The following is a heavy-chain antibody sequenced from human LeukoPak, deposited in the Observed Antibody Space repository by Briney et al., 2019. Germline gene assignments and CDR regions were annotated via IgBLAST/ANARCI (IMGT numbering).Heavy chain of an antibody. J-gene: IGHJ4*02. Sequence: GASVKVSCKASGYTFTSYYMHWVRQAPGQGLEWMGGIIPIFGTANYAQKFQGRVTITADESTSTAYMELSSLRSGDTAVYYCARGREEIDGMSSGPHPRYFDYWGQGTLVTVSS. CDR1: GYTFTSYY. CDR3: ARGREEIDGMSSGPHPRYFDY. D-gene: IGHD3-22*01. V-gene: IGHV1-69*13. CDR2: IIPIFGTA.